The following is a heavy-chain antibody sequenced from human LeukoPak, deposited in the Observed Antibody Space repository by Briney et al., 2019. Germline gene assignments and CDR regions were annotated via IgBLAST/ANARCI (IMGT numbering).Heavy chain of an antibody. Sequence: SETLSLTCTVSGGSISSYYWSWIRQPAGKGLEWIGRIYTSGSTNYNPSLKSRVTMSVDTSKNQFSLKLSSVTAADTAVYYCARDRYYYDSSGYYIFDYWGQGTLVTVS. CDR1: GGSISSYY. CDR3: ARDRYYYDSSGYYIFDY. D-gene: IGHD3-22*01. J-gene: IGHJ4*02. CDR2: IYTSGST. V-gene: IGHV4-4*07.